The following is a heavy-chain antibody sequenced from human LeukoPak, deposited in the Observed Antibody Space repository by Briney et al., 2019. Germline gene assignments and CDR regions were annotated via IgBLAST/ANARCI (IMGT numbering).Heavy chain of an antibody. D-gene: IGHD5-24*01. CDR2: IKQDGSEK. CDR1: GFTFSSYW. V-gene: IGHV3-7*01. J-gene: IGHJ4*02. Sequence: PGGSLRLSCADSGFTFSSYWMSWVRQAPGKGLEWVANIKQDGSEKYYVDSVKGRFTISRDNAKNSLYLQMNSLRAEDTAVYYCARIEGSRDGYNPDYWGQGTLVTVSS. CDR3: ARIEGSRDGYNPDY.